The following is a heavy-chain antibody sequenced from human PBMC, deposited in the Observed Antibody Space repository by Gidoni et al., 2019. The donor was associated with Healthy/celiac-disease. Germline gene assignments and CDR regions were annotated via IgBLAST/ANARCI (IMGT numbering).Heavy chain of an antibody. J-gene: IGHJ4*02. CDR1: GFTFSSYD. V-gene: IGHV3-13*01. CDR3: ARGGGRDYGDYYFDY. Sequence: EVQLVESGGGLVQPGGSLGLSCAASGFTFSSYDMHWVRQATGKGLEWVSAIGTAGDTYYPGSVKGRFTISRENAKNSLYLQMNSLRAGDTAVYYCARGGGRDYGDYYFDYWGQGTLVTVSS. D-gene: IGHD4-17*01. CDR2: IGTAGDT.